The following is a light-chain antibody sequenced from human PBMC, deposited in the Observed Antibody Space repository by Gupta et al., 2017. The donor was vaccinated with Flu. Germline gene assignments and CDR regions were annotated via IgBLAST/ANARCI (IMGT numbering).Light chain of an antibody. J-gene: IGLJ3*02. CDR3: LTSDDRMKGFV. CDR1: TSTIGSNT. Sequence: QSVLTQPPSASGTPGQRVTISCSGSTSTIGSNTVTWYRQITGMGPKALMVSNHHRPSGVKDRVLCYNAGNSASPETRGRQSEDEAAEYWLTSDDRMKGFVFGGGTKLTVL. CDR2: SNH. V-gene: IGLV1-44*01.